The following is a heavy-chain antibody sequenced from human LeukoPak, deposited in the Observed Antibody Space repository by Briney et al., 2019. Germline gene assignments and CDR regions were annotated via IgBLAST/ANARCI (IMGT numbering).Heavy chain of an antibody. Sequence: PSETLSLTSTVSGGSISSSSYYWGWIRQPPGKGLEWIGSIYYSGSTYYNPSLKSRVTISVDTSKNQFSLKLSSVTAADTAVYYCARHTHDYGDYADWFDPWGQGTLVTVSS. CDR2: IYYSGST. J-gene: IGHJ5*02. CDR3: ARHTHDYGDYADWFDP. D-gene: IGHD4-17*01. CDR1: GGSISSSSYY. V-gene: IGHV4-39*01.